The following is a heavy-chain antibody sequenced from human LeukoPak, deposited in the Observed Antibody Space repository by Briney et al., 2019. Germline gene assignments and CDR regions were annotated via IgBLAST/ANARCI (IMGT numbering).Heavy chain of an antibody. V-gene: IGHV4-34*01. Sequence: SETLSLTCAVYGGSFSGYYWSWIRQPPGKGLEWIGEISHSGSTNYNPSLKSRVTISVDTSKNQSSLKLSSVTAADTAVYYCAREYSSSPTFDYWGQGTLVTVSS. CDR3: AREYSSSPTFDY. J-gene: IGHJ4*02. CDR2: ISHSGST. CDR1: GGSFSGYY. D-gene: IGHD6-6*01.